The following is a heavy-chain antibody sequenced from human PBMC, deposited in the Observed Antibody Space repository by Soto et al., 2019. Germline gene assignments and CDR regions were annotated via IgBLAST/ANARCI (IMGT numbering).Heavy chain of an antibody. CDR1: GGSISSGGYY. Sequence: SETLSLTCTVSGGSISSGGYYWSWIRQHPGKGLEWIGYIYYSGSTYYNPSLKSRVTISVDTSKNQFSLKLSSVTAADTAVYYCARHVPHDYGDSSWYFDYWGQGTLVTVSS. CDR2: IYYSGST. V-gene: IGHV4-31*03. D-gene: IGHD4-17*01. CDR3: ARHVPHDYGDSSWYFDY. J-gene: IGHJ4*02.